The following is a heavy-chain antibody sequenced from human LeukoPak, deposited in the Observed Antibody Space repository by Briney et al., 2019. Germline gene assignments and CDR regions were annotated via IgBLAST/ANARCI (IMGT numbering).Heavy chain of an antibody. V-gene: IGHV1-18*01. CDR2: ISGKNGNT. J-gene: IGHJ5*02. D-gene: IGHD3-3*01. Sequence: ASVKVSCKASGYTFTSYGISWVRQAPGQGLEWMGWISGKNGNTNYAQRLQGRVTMTTDTSTRTAYMELRSLRSDDTAVYYCARGPFWSGYYWFDPWGQGTLVTVSS. CDR3: ARGPFWSGYYWFDP. CDR1: GYTFTSYG.